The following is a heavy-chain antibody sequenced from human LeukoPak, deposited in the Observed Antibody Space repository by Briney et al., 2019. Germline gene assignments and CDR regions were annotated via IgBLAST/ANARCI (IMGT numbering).Heavy chain of an antibody. CDR3: ARDRSSETLGIKDAFAI. V-gene: IGHV1-18*01. CDR1: GYTFTSYG. J-gene: IGHJ3*02. D-gene: IGHD7-27*01. CDR2: ISAYNGNT. Sequence: ASVKVSCKASGYTFTSYGISWVRQAPGQGLEWMGWISAYNGNTNYAQKLQGRVTMTTDTSTSTAYMELRSLRSDDTAVYSCARDRSSETLGIKDAFAIWGPGTMVTVSS.